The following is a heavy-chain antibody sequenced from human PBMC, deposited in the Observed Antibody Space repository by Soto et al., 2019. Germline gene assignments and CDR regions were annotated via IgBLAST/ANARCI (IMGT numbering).Heavy chain of an antibody. D-gene: IGHD6-13*01. J-gene: IGHJ6*03. Sequence: PGGSLRLSCAASGFTFSSYAMSWVRQAPGKGLEWVSAISGSGGSTYYADSVKGRFTISRDNSKNTLYLQMNSLRAEDTAVYYCAKYGDSSSCYNYYYYMDVWGKGTTVTVSS. V-gene: IGHV3-23*01. CDR2: ISGSGGST. CDR1: GFTFSSYA. CDR3: AKYGDSSSCYNYYYYMDV.